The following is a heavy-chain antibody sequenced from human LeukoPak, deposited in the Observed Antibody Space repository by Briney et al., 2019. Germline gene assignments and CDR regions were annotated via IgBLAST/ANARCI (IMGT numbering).Heavy chain of an antibody. D-gene: IGHD6-13*01. CDR1: GFTFSSSS. Sequence: GGSLRLSCSASGFTFSSSSMHWVRRAPGKGLVWVSRISSDGTSTNYADSVKGRFIISRDDAKNTLYLQMNSLRAEDTAVYFCARVRSSSWFDYWGQGTLVAVSS. V-gene: IGHV3-74*01. J-gene: IGHJ4*02. CDR2: ISSDGTST. CDR3: ARVRSSSWFDY.